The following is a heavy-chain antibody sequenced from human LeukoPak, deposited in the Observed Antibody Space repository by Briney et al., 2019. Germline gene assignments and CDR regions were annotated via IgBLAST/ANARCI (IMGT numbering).Heavy chain of an antibody. CDR2: IKHDSSEK. CDR1: GFIFRNNW. CDR3: AKTLVASPGNTGGP. Sequence: GGSLRLSCAAAGFIFRNNWMTWVRQAPGKGLEWVANIKHDSSEKYSVDSVKGRFTTSRDNAEKSLYLQMNSLSAEDTAVYYCAKTLVASPGNTGGPWGQGTLVTVSS. D-gene: IGHD2-2*01. J-gene: IGHJ5*02. V-gene: IGHV3-7*05.